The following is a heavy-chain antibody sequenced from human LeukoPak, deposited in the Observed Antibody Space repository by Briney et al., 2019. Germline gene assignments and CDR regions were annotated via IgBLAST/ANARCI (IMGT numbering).Heavy chain of an antibody. CDR3: ARLSGHYDYVWGSYRPPIFDY. CDR1: GGSFSGYY. D-gene: IGHD3-16*02. V-gene: IGHV4-34*01. CDR2: IDHSGST. J-gene: IGHJ4*02. Sequence: SETLSLTCAVYGGSFSGYYWSWIRQPPGKGLKWIGEIDHSGSTNYNPSLKSRVTISVDTSENQFSLKLSSVTAADTAVYYCARLSGHYDYVWGSYRPPIFDYWGQGTLVTVSS.